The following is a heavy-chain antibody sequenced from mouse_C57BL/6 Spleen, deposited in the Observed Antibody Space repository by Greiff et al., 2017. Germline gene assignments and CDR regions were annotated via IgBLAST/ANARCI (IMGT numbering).Heavy chain of an antibody. D-gene: IGHD1-1*01. Sequence: QVQLKESGAELVRPGASVTLSCKASGYTFTDYEMHWVKQTPVHGLEWIGAIDPETGGTAYNQKFKGKAILTADKSSSTAYMELRSLTSEDSAVYYCTRSYYYGSPYYFDYWGQGTTLTVSS. CDR2: IDPETGGT. J-gene: IGHJ2*01. CDR3: TRSYYYGSPYYFDY. CDR1: GYTFTDYE. V-gene: IGHV1-15*01.